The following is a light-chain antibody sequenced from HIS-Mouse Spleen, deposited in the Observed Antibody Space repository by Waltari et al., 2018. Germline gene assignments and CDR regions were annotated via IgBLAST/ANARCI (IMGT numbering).Light chain of an antibody. J-gene: IGLJ2*01. CDR3: YSTDSSGNHRV. CDR1: ALPKKY. Sequence: SYELTQPPSVSVSPGQTARITCSGDALPKKYAYWYQQKSGQAPVLVIYEDSKRHSGIPERCYGSSSGTMATLTISGAQVEDEADYYCYSTDSSGNHRVFGGGTKLTVL. V-gene: IGLV3-10*01. CDR2: EDS.